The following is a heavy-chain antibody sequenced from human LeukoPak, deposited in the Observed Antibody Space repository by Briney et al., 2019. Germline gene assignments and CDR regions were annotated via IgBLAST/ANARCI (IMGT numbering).Heavy chain of an antibody. CDR2: ISADNGNT. D-gene: IGHD3-22*01. J-gene: IGHJ4*02. CDR3: ARAPGDYNDIGGYYGYDY. V-gene: IGHV1-18*01. CDR1: GYTFTSYG. Sequence: ASVKVSCKASGYTFTSYGISWVRQAPGQGLEWMGWISADNGNTNYAQKLQGRVTMTTDTSTSTAYMELRSLRSVDTAVYYCARAPGDYNDIGGYYGYDYGGQGTLVTVSS.